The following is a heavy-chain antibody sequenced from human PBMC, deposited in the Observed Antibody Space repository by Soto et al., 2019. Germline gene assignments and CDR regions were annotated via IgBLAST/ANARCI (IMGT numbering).Heavy chain of an antibody. V-gene: IGHV4-30-4*01. CDR1: GGSISSGDYY. Sequence: QVQLQESGPGLVKPSQTLSLTCTVSGGSISSGDYYWSWIRQPPGKGLEWIGYIYYSGSTYYNPSLKSRVTISVDTSKNQFSLKLSSVTAADTAVYYCARVSVVVVAATWGWFDPWGQGTLVTVSS. CDR3: ARVSVVVVAATWGWFDP. J-gene: IGHJ5*02. D-gene: IGHD2-15*01. CDR2: IYYSGST.